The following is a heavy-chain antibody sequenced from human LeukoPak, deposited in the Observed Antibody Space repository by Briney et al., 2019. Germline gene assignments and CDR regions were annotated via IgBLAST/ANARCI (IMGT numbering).Heavy chain of an antibody. CDR2: ISFSGSS. V-gene: IGHV4-39*01. CDR3: ARRNLLLGGSFDS. CDR1: GDSIVSNYYY. D-gene: IGHD2-15*01. J-gene: IGHJ4*02. Sequence: SETLSLTCNVSGDSIVSNYYYWAWFRQPPRSGLEWLGNISFSGSSYYNPSLGSRVAMSVDTSKNQFSLKLNSVTAADTSVYFCARRNLLLGGSFDSWGQGSLVIVSS.